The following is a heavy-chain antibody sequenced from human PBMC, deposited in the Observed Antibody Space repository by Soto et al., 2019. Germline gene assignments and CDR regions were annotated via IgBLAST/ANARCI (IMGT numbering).Heavy chain of an antibody. Sequence: SGPTLVNPTQTLTLTCTFSGFSLSTTGVGVSWIRQPPGKALECLALIYWHDDKRYSPSLKSRLTITKDTSKNQVVLTMTNMDRVDTATYYCAHRGGATAGLYYFDYWGQGALVTVSS. V-gene: IGHV2-5*01. CDR3: AHRGGATAGLYYFDY. J-gene: IGHJ4*02. D-gene: IGHD3-16*01. CDR1: GFSLSTTGVG. CDR2: IYWHDDK.